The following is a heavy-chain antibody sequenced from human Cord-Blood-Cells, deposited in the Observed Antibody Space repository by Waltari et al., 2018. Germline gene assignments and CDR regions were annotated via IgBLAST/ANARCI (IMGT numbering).Heavy chain of an antibody. CDR3: ARAAGHFDY. Sequence: QVQLVQSGAEVKKPGASVKVSCKASGYTFTGHYMHWVRQAPGQGLEWMGRIRPNGWCKNCAQKFQGRVTMTRDTSISTAYMELSRLRSDDTAVYYWARAAGHFDYWGQGTLVTVSS. D-gene: IGHD3-10*01. V-gene: IGHV1-2*06. J-gene: IGHJ4*02. CDR1: GYTFTGHY. CDR2: IRPNGWCK.